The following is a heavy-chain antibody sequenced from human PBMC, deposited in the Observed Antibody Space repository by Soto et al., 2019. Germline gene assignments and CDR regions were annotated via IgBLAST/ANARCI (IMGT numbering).Heavy chain of an antibody. J-gene: IGHJ5*02. V-gene: IGHV4-34*01. CDR3: ARTVVVPAAVRARNWFDP. CDR1: GGSFSGYY. D-gene: IGHD2-2*01. Sequence: SETLSLTCAVYGGSFSGYYWSWIRQPPGKGLEWIGEINHSGSTNYNPSLKSRVTISVDTSKNQFSLKLSSVTAADTAVYYCARTVVVPAAVRARNWFDPWGQGTLVT. CDR2: INHSGST.